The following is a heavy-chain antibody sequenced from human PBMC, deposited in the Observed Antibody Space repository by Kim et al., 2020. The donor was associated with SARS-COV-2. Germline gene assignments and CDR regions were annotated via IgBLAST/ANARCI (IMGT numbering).Heavy chain of an antibody. D-gene: IGHD3-9*01. Sequence: GESLKISCKGSGYSFTSYWIGWVRQMPGKGLEWMGIMYPGDSDTRYRPSFQGQVTISADKSINTAYLQWSSLKASDTAMYYCPRQKVLRYFDWSMTGPFFDAFDIWGQGTMVTVSS. CDR2: MYPGDSDT. CDR3: PRQKVLRYFDWSMTGPFFDAFDI. CDR1: GYSFTSYW. V-gene: IGHV5-51*01. J-gene: IGHJ3*02.